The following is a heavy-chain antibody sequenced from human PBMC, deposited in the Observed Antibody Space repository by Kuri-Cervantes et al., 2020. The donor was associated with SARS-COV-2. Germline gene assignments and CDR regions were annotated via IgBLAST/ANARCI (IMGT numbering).Heavy chain of an antibody. CDR1: GYTFTSYG. D-gene: IGHD3-22*01. CDR3: ALGYWGSGYPRYYYYMDV. J-gene: IGHJ6*03. V-gene: IGHV1-18*01. CDR2: SNAGNGNT. Sequence: ASVKVSCKASGYTFTSYGISWVRQAPGQRLEWMGWSNAGNGNTKYSQEFQGRVTMTRDTSISTAYMELSRLRSDDTAVYYCALGYWGSGYPRYYYYMDVWGKGTTVTVSS.